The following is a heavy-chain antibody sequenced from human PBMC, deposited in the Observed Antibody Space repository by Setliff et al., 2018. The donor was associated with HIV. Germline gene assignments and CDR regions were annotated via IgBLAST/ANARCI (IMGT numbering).Heavy chain of an antibody. Sequence: ASVKVSCKASGYTFSTYAISWVRQAPGQGLEWMGWISTYNGNTRYAQKVQGRVTMTTDTSTSTAYMELRSLRSDDTAVYYCARAPSGVVIGPDYWGQGKLVTVSS. CDR3: ARAPSGVVIGPDY. J-gene: IGHJ4*02. CDR2: ISTYNGNT. D-gene: IGHD3-3*01. V-gene: IGHV1-18*01. CDR1: GYTFSTYA.